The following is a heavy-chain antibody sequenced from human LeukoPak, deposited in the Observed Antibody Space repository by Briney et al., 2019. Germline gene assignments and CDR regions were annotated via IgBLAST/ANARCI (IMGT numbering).Heavy chain of an antibody. CDR2: ISGSGGST. Sequence: GGSLRLSCAASGFTFSSYAMSWVRQASGRGLEWVSAISGSGGSTYYADSVKGRFTISRDNSKNTLYLQMNSLRAEDTAVYYCAKFGLTVVADSSDYWGQGTLVTVSS. D-gene: IGHD4-23*01. CDR3: AKFGLTVVADSSDY. V-gene: IGHV3-23*01. J-gene: IGHJ4*02. CDR1: GFTFSSYA.